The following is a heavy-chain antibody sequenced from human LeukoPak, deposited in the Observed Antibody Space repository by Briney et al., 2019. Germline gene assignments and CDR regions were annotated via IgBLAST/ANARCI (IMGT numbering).Heavy chain of an antibody. CDR1: GFSFSTYA. D-gene: IGHD5-18*01. CDR2: VSHDGSTK. V-gene: IGHV3-30*10. CDR3: ARAIMGTENLDY. J-gene: IGHJ4*02. Sequence: GGSLRLSCAASGFSFSTYAMHWVRQAPGTGPEWVAVVSHDGSTKYYTDSVRGRFTISRDNSKNTFFLQLNGLRTGDTAVYYCARAIMGTENLDYWGQGTLVTVSS.